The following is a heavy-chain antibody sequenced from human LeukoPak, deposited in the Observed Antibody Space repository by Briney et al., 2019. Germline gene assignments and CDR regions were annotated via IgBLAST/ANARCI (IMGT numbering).Heavy chain of an antibody. CDR2: INPDGDVT. Sequence: ASKKVSCKASGYSFTGYYIHWVRQAPGQGLEWMGWINPDGDVTKSAQKFQGRVTMTTDKSINTVFMELSGLTSDDTALYYCARGPNHYYYMDFWGKGTTVSVSS. D-gene: IGHD2-8*01. V-gene: IGHV1-2*02. J-gene: IGHJ6*03. CDR1: GYSFTGYY. CDR3: ARGPNHYYYMDF.